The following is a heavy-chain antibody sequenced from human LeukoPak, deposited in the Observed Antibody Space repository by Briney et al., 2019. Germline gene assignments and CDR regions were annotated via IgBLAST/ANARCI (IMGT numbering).Heavy chain of an antibody. CDR2: IRYDGSNK. J-gene: IGHJ4*02. V-gene: IGHV3-30*02. D-gene: IGHD1-26*01. CDR1: GFTFSSYG. Sequence: GGSLRLSCAASGFTFSSYGMHWVRQAPGKGLEWVAFIRYDGSNKYYADSVKGRFTTSRDNSKNTLYLQMNSLRVEDTAVYYCARRIVGPSSGGDYWGQGTPVTVSS. CDR3: ARRIVGPSSGGDY.